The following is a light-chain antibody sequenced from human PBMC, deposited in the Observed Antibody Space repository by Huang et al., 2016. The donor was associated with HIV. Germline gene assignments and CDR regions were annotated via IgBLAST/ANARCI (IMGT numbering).Light chain of an antibody. CDR2: DAS. Sequence: DIQMTQSPSTLSASVGDRVTITCRASQSTSSWLAWYQQKPGKAPKLLIYDASTLESGVPSRFSGSGSETEFTLTINSLQPDNFATYYCQQYDTYPFTFGQGTKLEIK. J-gene: IGKJ2*01. V-gene: IGKV1-5*01. CDR1: QSTSSW. CDR3: QQYDTYPFT.